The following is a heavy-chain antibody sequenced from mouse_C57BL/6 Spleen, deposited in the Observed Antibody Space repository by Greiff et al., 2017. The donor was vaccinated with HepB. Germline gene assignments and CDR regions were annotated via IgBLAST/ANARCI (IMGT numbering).Heavy chain of an antibody. V-gene: IGHV6-3*01. CDR1: GFTFSNYW. Sequence: EVKLEESGGGLVQPGGSMKLSCVASGFTFSNYWMNWVRQSPEQGLEWVAQIRLKSDNYATPYAESVKGRFTISRDDSKSSVSLQMNNLRAEDTGSYYCPPYDYGTGDYYAMDYWGQGTSVTVSS. CDR2: IRLKSDNYAT. D-gene: IGHD2-4*01. J-gene: IGHJ4*01. CDR3: PPYDYGTGDYYAMDY.